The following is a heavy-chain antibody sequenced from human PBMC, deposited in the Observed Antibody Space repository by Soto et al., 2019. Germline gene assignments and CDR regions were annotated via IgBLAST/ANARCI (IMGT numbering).Heavy chain of an antibody. V-gene: IGHV1-69*02. Sequence: QVQLVQSGAEVKKPGSSVKVSCKASGGTFSSYTISWVRQAPGQGLEWMGRIIPILGIANYAQKFQGRVTIPADKSPSSAYKELRSLGSEDTAVYYCARGRYRSSTSCYGSWFDPWGQGTLVTVSS. D-gene: IGHD2-2*01. CDR1: GGTFSSYT. CDR3: ARGRYRSSTSCYGSWFDP. J-gene: IGHJ5*02. CDR2: IIPILGIA.